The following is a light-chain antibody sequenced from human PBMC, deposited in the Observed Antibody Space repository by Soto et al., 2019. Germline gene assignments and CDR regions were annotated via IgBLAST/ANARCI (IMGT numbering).Light chain of an antibody. CDR3: QQYKAYRA. CDR2: RAS. Sequence: DIQMTQSPSTPSASVGDRVTITCRASENIDSWLAWHQQKPGKVPKLLISRASSLENGVPSRFSGSGSGTEFTLTISSLQPDDFATYYCQQYKAYRAFGQGTKVEI. J-gene: IGKJ1*01. CDR1: ENIDSW. V-gene: IGKV1-5*03.